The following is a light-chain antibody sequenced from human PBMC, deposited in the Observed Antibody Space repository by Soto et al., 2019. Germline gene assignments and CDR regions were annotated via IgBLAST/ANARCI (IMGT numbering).Light chain of an antibody. CDR2: GAS. Sequence: ETLMTQSPATLSVSPGERVTLSCGASQSVSSSYLAWYQQKPGQAPRLLIYGASTRATGIPARFSGSGSGTDFTLTISSLEPEDFAVYYCQQRNDWPLTFGQGTRLEIK. J-gene: IGKJ5*01. CDR3: QQRNDWPLT. CDR1: QSVSSSY. V-gene: IGKV3-15*01.